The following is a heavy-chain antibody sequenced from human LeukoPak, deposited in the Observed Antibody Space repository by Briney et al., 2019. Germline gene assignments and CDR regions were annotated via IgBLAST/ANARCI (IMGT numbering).Heavy chain of an antibody. V-gene: IGHV3-48*04. CDR3: ATDNLIVGAIDY. CDR2: ISSSSSTI. Sequence: GGSLRLSCTASGFTFSHAWMNWVRQAPGKGLEWVSYISSSSSTIYYADSVKGRFTISRDNAKNSLYLQMNSLRAEDTAVYYCATDNLIVGAIDYWGQGTLVTVSS. D-gene: IGHD1-26*01. CDR1: GFTFSHAW. J-gene: IGHJ4*02.